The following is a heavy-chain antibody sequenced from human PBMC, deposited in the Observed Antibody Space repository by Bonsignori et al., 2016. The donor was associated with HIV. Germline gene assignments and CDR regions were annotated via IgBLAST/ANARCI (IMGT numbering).Heavy chain of an antibody. CDR3: ATGGAAMGYDY. V-gene: IGHV1-69-2*01. Sequence: ASVKVSCKVSGYTFTDYYMHWVQQAPGKGLEWMGLVDPEDGETIYAEKFQGRVTITADTSTDTAYMELSSLRSEDTAVYYCATGGAAMGYDYWGQGTLVTVSS. D-gene: IGHD5-18*01. J-gene: IGHJ4*02. CDR2: VDPEDGET. CDR1: GYTFTDYY.